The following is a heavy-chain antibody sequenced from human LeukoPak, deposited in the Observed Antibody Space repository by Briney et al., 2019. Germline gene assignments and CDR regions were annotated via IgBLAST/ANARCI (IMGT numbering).Heavy chain of an antibody. J-gene: IGHJ6*02. V-gene: IGHV4-34*01. D-gene: IGHD3-22*01. CDR3: ARDDGYYYDSSGYYELFGMDV. CDR1: GGSFSGYY. Sequence: KPSETLSLTCAVYGGSFSGYYWSWIRQPPGKGLEWIGEINHSGSTNYNPSLKSRVTISVDTSKNQFSLKLSSVTAADTAVYYCARDDGYYYDSSGYYELFGMDVWGQGTTVTVSS. CDR2: INHSGST.